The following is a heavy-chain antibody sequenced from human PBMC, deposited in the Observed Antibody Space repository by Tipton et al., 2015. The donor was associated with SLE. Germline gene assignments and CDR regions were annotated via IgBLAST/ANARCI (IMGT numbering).Heavy chain of an antibody. CDR2: INHSGST. V-gene: IGHV4-34*01. CDR1: GGSFSDYS. Sequence: TLSLTCVVYGGSFSDYSWSWIRQSPGKGLEWIGEINHSGSTNYNPSLKSRVTISVDTSKIQFSLKLSSVTAADTAVYYCARDRIVGPTQGYYYYYMDVWGKGTTVTVS. CDR3: ARDRIVGPTQGYYYYYMDV. D-gene: IGHD1-26*01. J-gene: IGHJ6*03.